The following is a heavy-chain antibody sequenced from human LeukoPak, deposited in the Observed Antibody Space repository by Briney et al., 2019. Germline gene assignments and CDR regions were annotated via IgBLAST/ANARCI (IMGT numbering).Heavy chain of an antibody. CDR3: ARAWDPGYDAFDI. J-gene: IGHJ3*02. CDR2: ISSSSSYK. D-gene: IGHD1-26*01. V-gene: IGHV3-21*01. CDR1: GFTFSSYS. Sequence: GGSLRLSCAASGFTFSSYSMNWVRQAPGKGLEWVSSISSSSSYKYYADSVKGRFTISRDNAKNSLYLQMNSLRAEDTAVYYCARAWDPGYDAFDIWGQGTMVTVSS.